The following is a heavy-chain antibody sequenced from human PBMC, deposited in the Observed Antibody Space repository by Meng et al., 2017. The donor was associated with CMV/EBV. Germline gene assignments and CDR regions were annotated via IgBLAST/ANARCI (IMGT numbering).Heavy chain of an antibody. J-gene: IGHJ4*02. D-gene: IGHD3-16*01. CDR1: GYTFTSYY. CDR2: INPSGGST. CDR3: ARHYDYDDY. V-gene: IGHV1-46*01. Sequence: QVQLGQSGAEVKKPGASVKVSCKATGYTFTSYYMQWGRQAPGQGLEWMGIINPSGGSTSYAQKFQGRVTMTRDTSISTAYMELSRLRSDDTAVYYCARHYDYDDYWGQGTLVTVSS.